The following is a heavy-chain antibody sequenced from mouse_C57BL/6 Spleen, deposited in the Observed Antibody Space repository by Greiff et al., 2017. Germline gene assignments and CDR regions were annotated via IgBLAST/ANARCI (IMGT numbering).Heavy chain of an antibody. D-gene: IGHD2-3*01. V-gene: IGHV1-69*01. CDR1: GYTFTSYW. CDR3: ARAGRYDGYSSWFAY. J-gene: IGHJ3*01. CDR2: IDPSDSYT. Sequence: QVQLKQPGAELVMPGASVKLSCKASGYTFTSYWMHWVKQRPGQGLEWIGEIDPSDSYTNYNQKFKGKSTLTVDKSSSTAYMQLSSLTSEDSAVYYCARAGRYDGYSSWFAYWGQGTLVTVSA.